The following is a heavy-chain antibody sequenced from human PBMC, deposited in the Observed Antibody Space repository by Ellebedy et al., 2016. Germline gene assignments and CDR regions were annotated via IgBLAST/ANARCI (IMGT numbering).Heavy chain of an antibody. Sequence: GGSLRLXXAASGFTFSSYSMNWVRQAPGKGLEWVSSISSSSSYIYYADSVKGRFTISRDNAKNSLYLQMNSLRAEDTAVYYCARAFAITMVRGVSDYWGQGTLVTVSS. J-gene: IGHJ4*02. CDR3: ARAFAITMVRGVSDY. D-gene: IGHD3-10*01. CDR1: GFTFSSYS. CDR2: ISSSSSYI. V-gene: IGHV3-21*01.